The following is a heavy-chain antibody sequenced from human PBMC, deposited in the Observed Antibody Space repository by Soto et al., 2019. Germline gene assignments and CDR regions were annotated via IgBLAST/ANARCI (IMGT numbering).Heavy chain of an antibody. D-gene: IGHD3-10*01. V-gene: IGHV4-4*02. CDR2: IYHSGST. CDR1: RGSISSSNW. Sequence: SETRSLTCAFSRGSISSSNWWSWVRQPPGKGLEWIGEIYHSGSTNYNPSLKSRVTISVDKSKNQFSLKLSSVTAADTAVYYCAIYGLGTYYTYWGPGTLVTVS. J-gene: IGHJ4*02. CDR3: AIYGLGTYYTY.